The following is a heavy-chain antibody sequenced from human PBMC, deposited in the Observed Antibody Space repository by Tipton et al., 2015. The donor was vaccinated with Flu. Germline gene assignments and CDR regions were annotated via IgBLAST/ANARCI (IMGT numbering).Heavy chain of an antibody. D-gene: IGHD6-13*01. V-gene: IGHV4-59*01. CDR1: GGSISSYY. CDR2: IYYSGST. Sequence: LRLSCTVSGGSISSYYWSWIRQPPGKGLEWIGYIYYSGSTNYNPSLKSRVTISVDTSKNQFSLKLSSMTAADTAVYYCARGSSWYLHFQHWGQGTLVTGSS. J-gene: IGHJ1*01. CDR3: ARGSSWYLHFQH.